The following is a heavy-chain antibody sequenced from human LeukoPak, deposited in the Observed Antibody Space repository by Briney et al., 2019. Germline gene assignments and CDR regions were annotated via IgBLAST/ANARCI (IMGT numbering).Heavy chain of an antibody. J-gene: IGHJ4*02. CDR3: VKESGAVFGPDYFDS. D-gene: IGHD6-19*01. V-gene: IGHV1-8*03. Sequence: GASVKVSCKASGYTFTSYDINWVRQATGQGLEWMGWMNPSSGNTGYAQKFQGRVTITRNTSISTAYMELSSLRSEDTAVYYCVKESGAVFGPDYFDSWGQGTLVTVSS. CDR2: MNPSSGNT. CDR1: GYTFTSYD.